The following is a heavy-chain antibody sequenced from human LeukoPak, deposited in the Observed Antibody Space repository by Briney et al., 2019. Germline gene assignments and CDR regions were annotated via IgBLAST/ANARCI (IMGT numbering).Heavy chain of an antibody. D-gene: IGHD6-19*01. Sequence: KTSETLSLTCTVSGGSISSSSYYWSWIRQPPGKGLEWIGYIYYSGSTNYNPSLKSRVTISVDTSKNQFSLKLSSVTAADTAVYYCARDLAVAGSSYYYYYYMDVWGKGTTVTISS. V-gene: IGHV4-61*01. CDR2: IYYSGST. CDR1: GGSISSSSYY. CDR3: ARDLAVAGSSYYYYYYMDV. J-gene: IGHJ6*03.